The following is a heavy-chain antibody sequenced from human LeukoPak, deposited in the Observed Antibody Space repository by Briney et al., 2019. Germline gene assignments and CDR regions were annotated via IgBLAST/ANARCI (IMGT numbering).Heavy chain of an antibody. D-gene: IGHD4-17*01. V-gene: IGHV4-39*07. J-gene: IGHJ5*02. CDR2: IYYTGRT. CDR3: ARDGYGDYDWFDP. Sequence: SETLSLTCSVSGGSISSSAYDWGWIRPPPGKGLEWIGSIYYTGRTYYTPSLKSRVTISVDTSKNQFSLRLSSVTAADTAVYYCARDGYGDYDWFDPWGQGTLVTVSS. CDR1: GGSISSSAYD.